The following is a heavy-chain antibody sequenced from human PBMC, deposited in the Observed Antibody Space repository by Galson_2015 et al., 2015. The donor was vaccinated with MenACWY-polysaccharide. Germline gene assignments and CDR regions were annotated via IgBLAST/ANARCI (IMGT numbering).Heavy chain of an antibody. J-gene: IGHJ4*02. Sequence: SVKVSCKASGYTFANYGISWLRQAPGQGLEWMGWISASSGFTNYAQKLQGRVIMTTDTSTSTAYMELRSLRSDDTATYYCAKDRSTGWYVYWGRGTLVTVSS. D-gene: IGHD6-19*01. CDR2: ISASSGFT. CDR1: GYTFANYG. CDR3: AKDRSTGWYVY. V-gene: IGHV1-18*01.